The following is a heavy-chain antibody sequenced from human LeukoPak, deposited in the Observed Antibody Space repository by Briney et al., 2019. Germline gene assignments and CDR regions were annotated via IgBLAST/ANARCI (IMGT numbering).Heavy chain of an antibody. J-gene: IGHJ4*02. CDR2: IYYSGST. CDR1: GGSISSYY. D-gene: IGHD1-7*01. V-gene: IGHV4-59*08. CDR3: ARQRPRTTFDY. Sequence: SETLSLTCTVSGGSISSYYWSWIRQPPGKGLEWIGYIYYSGSTYYNPSLKSRVTISVDRSKNQFSLKLSSVTAADTAVYYCARQRPRTTFDYWGQGTLVTVSS.